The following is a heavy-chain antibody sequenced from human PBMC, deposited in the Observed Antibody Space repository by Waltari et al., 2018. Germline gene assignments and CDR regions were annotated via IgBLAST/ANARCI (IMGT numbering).Heavy chain of an antibody. CDR2: IRYDGSNK. CDR1: GFTFSSYG. V-gene: IGHV3-30*02. CDR3: AKVPVYSYGHDY. J-gene: IGHJ4*02. D-gene: IGHD5-18*01. Sequence: QVQLVESGGGVVQPGGSLRLSCAASGFTFSSYGMHWVRQAPGKGLEWVAFIRYDGSNKYYADSVKGRFTISRDNSKNTLYLQMNSLRAEDTAVYYCAKVPVYSYGHDYWGQGTLVTVSS.